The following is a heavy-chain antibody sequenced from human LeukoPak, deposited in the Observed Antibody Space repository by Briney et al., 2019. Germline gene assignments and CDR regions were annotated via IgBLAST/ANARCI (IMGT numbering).Heavy chain of an antibody. CDR1: GFTFSSYG. V-gene: IGHV3-21*01. CDR2: ISSSSSYI. Sequence: GGSLRLSCAASGFTFSSYGMHWVRQAPGKGLEWVSSISSSSSYIYYADSVKGRFTISRDNAKNSLYLQMNSLRAEDTAVYYCARDHYGDYVNYYMDVWGKGTTVTISS. CDR3: ARDHYGDYVNYYMDV. J-gene: IGHJ6*03. D-gene: IGHD4-17*01.